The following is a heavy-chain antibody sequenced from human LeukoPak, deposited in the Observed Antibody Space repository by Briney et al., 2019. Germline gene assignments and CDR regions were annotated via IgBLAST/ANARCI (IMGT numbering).Heavy chain of an antibody. CDR3: ARGPRAAADDY. J-gene: IGHJ4*02. D-gene: IGHD6-13*01. CDR1: GYTFINFA. CDR2: INAYNGNT. V-gene: IGHV1-3*01. Sequence: ASVKVSCKASGYTFINFAINWGRQAPGQRPEWMGWINAYNGNTKYSQKFQDRVTITRDTSASTAYMELTNLTSEDTAVYYCARGPRAAADDYWGQGSLVTVTS.